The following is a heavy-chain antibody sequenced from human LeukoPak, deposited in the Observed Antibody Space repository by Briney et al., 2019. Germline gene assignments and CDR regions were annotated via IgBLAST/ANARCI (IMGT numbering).Heavy chain of an antibody. J-gene: IGHJ4*02. Sequence: ASVKVSCKASGYTFTSYGISWVRQAPGQGLEWMGWISAYNGNTNYAQKLQGRVTMTTGTSTSTAYMELGSLRSDDTAVYYCARDRGIAVADYFDYWGQGTLVTVSS. CDR1: GYTFTSYG. CDR3: ARDRGIAVADYFDY. CDR2: ISAYNGNT. D-gene: IGHD6-19*01. V-gene: IGHV1-18*01.